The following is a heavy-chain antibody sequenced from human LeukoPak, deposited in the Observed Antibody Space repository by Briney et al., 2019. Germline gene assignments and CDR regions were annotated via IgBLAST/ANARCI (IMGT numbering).Heavy chain of an antibody. CDR1: GGSISSSSYY. Sequence: PSETLSLTCTVSGGSISSSSYYWGWIRQPPGKGLEWIGSIYYSGSTYYNPSLKSRVTISVDTSKNQFSLKLSSVTAADTAVYYCARWAAVAGVDYWGQGTLVTVSS. CDR3: ARWAAVAGVDY. J-gene: IGHJ4*02. D-gene: IGHD6-19*01. CDR2: IYYSGST. V-gene: IGHV4-39*07.